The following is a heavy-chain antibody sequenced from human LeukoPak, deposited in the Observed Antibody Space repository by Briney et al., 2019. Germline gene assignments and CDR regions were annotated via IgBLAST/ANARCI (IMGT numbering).Heavy chain of an antibody. Sequence: PSETLSLTCTVSGGSISSSSDYWGWVRQPPGKGLEWIGCIYYSGSAYYNPSLKSRVTISVDTSKNQCSLKLSSVTAADMAVYYCASYYDFWSGYRYWGQGTLVTISS. V-gene: IGHV4-39*07. CDR3: ASYYDFWSGYRY. CDR2: IYYSGSA. D-gene: IGHD3-3*01. CDR1: GGSISSSSDY. J-gene: IGHJ4*02.